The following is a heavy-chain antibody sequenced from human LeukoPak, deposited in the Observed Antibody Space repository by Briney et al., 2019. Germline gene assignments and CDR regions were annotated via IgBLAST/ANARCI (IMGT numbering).Heavy chain of an antibody. V-gene: IGHV1-2*02. Sequence: ASVEVSCKASGYTFTGYYMHWVRQAPGQGLEWMGWINPNSGGTNYAQKFQGRVTMTRDTSISTAYMELSRLRSDDTAVYYCARAGGMIVVATDYWGQGTLVTVSS. CDR1: GYTFTGYY. CDR2: INPNSGGT. D-gene: IGHD3-22*01. J-gene: IGHJ4*02. CDR3: ARAGGMIVVATDY.